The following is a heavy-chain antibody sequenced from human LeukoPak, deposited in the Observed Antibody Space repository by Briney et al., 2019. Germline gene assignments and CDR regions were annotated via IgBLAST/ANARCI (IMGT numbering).Heavy chain of an antibody. Sequence: SETLSLTCTASGGSISNYYWSWIRQPQGKGLEWIGYIHTSGTTNSNPSLKSRVTMSVDTSKNQFSLSLSSVTAADTAVYYCAKRHSSNWPYYFDYWGQGTLVTVSS. CDR3: AKRHSSNWPYYFDY. CDR2: IHTSGTT. CDR1: GGSISNYY. D-gene: IGHD6-13*01. J-gene: IGHJ4*02. V-gene: IGHV4-4*09.